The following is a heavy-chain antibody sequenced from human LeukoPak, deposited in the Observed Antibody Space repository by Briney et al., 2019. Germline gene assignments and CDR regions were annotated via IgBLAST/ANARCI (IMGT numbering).Heavy chain of an antibody. V-gene: IGHV3-30-3*01. J-gene: IGHJ5*02. Sequence: GGSLRLSCVASGFPFSSYWMTWVRQPPGKGLEWVAVISFDGSNKYYADSVKGRFTISRDNSKNTLYLQMNSLRAEDTAVYYCAREELGSSLGFDPWGQGTLVTVSS. CDR3: AREELGSSLGFDP. CDR2: ISFDGSNK. CDR1: GFPFSSYW. D-gene: IGHD3-16*01.